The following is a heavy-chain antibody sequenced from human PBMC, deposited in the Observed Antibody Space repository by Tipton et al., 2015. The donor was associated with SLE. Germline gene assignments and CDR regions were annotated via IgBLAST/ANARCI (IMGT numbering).Heavy chain of an antibody. CDR2: VYYDGSNK. Sequence: SLRLSCAASGFTFSSFGMHWVRQAPGKGLDWVALVYYDGSNKYYADSVKGRFTISRDNSKNTLYLQMNSLRVEDTAVYYCAREGNWNGEFDYWGQGTLVTVSS. CDR3: AREGNWNGEFDY. CDR1: GFTFSSFG. D-gene: IGHD1-1*01. J-gene: IGHJ4*02. V-gene: IGHV3-30*19.